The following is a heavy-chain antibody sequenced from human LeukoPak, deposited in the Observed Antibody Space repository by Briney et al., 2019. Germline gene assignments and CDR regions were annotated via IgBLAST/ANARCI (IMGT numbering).Heavy chain of an antibody. CDR2: IYPGDSGT. CDR1: GYSFTTYW. V-gene: IGHV5-51*01. Sequence: GESLKISCKGSGYSFTTYWIGWVRQMPGKGLEWMGIIYPGDSGTRYSPSFQGQVTISADKSISTAYLQWSSLKASDTAMYYCARSEAAAGTDFDYWGQGTLVTVSS. CDR3: ARSEAAAGTDFDY. D-gene: IGHD6-13*01. J-gene: IGHJ4*02.